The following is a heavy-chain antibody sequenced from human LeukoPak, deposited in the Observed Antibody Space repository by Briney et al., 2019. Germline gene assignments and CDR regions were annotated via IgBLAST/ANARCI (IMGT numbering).Heavy chain of an antibody. CDR1: GGTFSSYA. D-gene: IGHD2-15*01. CDR2: MNPNSGNT. J-gene: IGHJ4*02. V-gene: IGHV1-8*02. CDR3: ARVARLLVGRCLGY. Sequence: ASVKVSCKASGGTFSSYAISWVRQATGQGLEWMGWMNPNSGNTGYAQKFQGRVTMTRNTSISTAYMELSSLRSEDTAVYYCARVARLLVGRCLGYWGQGTLVTVSS.